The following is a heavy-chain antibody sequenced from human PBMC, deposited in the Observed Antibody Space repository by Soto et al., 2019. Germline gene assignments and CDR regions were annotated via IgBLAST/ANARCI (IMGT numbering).Heavy chain of an antibody. CDR3: AREEDRSTSCYECFDY. V-gene: IGHV1-18*01. CDR2: ISAYNGNI. Sequence: GASVKVSCKASGYTFTTYGISWVRQAPGQGLEWMGWISAYNGNINYAQRFQGRVTMTRDTSTSTVYMELSSLRSEDTAVYYCAREEDRSTSCYECFDYWGQGTLVTVSS. J-gene: IGHJ4*02. D-gene: IGHD2-2*01. CDR1: GYTFTTYG.